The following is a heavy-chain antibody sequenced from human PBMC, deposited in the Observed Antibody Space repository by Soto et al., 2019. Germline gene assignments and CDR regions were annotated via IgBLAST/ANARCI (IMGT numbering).Heavy chain of an antibody. CDR1: GYTFTNYG. D-gene: IGHD4-17*01. J-gene: IGHJ4*02. Sequence: QVQLVQSGAEVKKPGASVKVSCKASGYTFTNYGLSWVRQAPGQGLEWMGWISAYNRNTNYAQKFQCRVTMTTDTSTSTAYMELRSRRSDDTAVYYCARVGPDYGAYSMFIPFDYWGQGTVVTVSS. CDR2: ISAYNRNT. CDR3: ARVGPDYGAYSMFIPFDY. V-gene: IGHV1-18*01.